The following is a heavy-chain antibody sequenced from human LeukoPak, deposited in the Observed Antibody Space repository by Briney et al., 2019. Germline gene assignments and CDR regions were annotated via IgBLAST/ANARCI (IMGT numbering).Heavy chain of an antibody. V-gene: IGHV3-30*19. D-gene: IGHD2-2*01. CDR1: GFTFSSYG. Sequence: GGSLRLSCATSGFTFSSYGFHWVRQAPGKGLEWVAVISYDGSNKYYADSVKGRFTISRDNSKNPLYLQMNSLRAEDTAVYYCARDSSLGYCSSTSSYGVDYWGQGTLVTVSS. J-gene: IGHJ4*02. CDR3: ARDSSLGYCSSTSSYGVDY. CDR2: ISYDGSNK.